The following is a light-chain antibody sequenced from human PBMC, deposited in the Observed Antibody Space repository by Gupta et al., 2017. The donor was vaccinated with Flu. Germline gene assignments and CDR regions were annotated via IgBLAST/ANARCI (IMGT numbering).Light chain of an antibody. CDR1: GSNIGSNP. V-gene: IGLV1-44*01. CDR2: SNT. Sequence: QSVLTQPPSASGPPGQRVTISCSGSGSNIGSNPVNWYQQLPGTAPELLIYSNTFRPSGVPDRFSASKSGTSSSLASSRLQSEDEADDYCATWDDNMNGYVFGTGTKVTVL. J-gene: IGLJ1*01. CDR3: ATWDDNMNGYV.